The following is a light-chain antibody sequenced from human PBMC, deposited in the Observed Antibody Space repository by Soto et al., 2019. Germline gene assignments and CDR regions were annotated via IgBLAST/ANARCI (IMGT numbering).Light chain of an antibody. Sequence: DIVLTQSPDSLAVSLGERATINCKSSQSLLYSSNNKNYLAWYQQKPRQPPILLISWASTRESGVPDRFTGSGSGTDFTLTISSLQAEDVAVYYCQQYYSAPLTFGGGTRVEIK. CDR1: QSLLYSSNNKNY. CDR3: QQYYSAPLT. V-gene: IGKV4-1*01. CDR2: WAS. J-gene: IGKJ4*01.